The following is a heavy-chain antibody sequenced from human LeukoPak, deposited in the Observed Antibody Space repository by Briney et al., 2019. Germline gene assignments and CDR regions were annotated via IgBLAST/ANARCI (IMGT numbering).Heavy chain of an antibody. J-gene: IGHJ6*02. Sequence: ASVNVSCKASGYTFTSYGISWVRQAPGQGLEWMGIINPSGGSTSYAQKFQGRVTMTRDTSTSTVYMELSSLRSEDTAVYYCARDGSYYCDSSGYYPVSEGMDVWGQGTTVTVSS. V-gene: IGHV1-46*01. CDR3: ARDGSYYCDSSGYYPVSEGMDV. D-gene: IGHD3-22*01. CDR1: GYTFTSYG. CDR2: INPSGGST.